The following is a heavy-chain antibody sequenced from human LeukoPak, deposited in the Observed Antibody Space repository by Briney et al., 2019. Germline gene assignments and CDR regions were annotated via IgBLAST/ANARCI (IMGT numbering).Heavy chain of an antibody. V-gene: IGHV3-33*01. J-gene: IGHJ4*02. CDR3: ASDPDGGSSSSDY. D-gene: IGHD1-26*01. Sequence: PGGSLRLSCAASGFTFSSYGMHWVRQAPGKGLEWVAVIWYDGSNKYYADSVKGRFTISRDNSKNTLYLQMNSLRAEDTAVYYCASDPDGGSSSSDYWGQGTLVTVSS. CDR1: GFTFSSYG. CDR2: IWYDGSNK.